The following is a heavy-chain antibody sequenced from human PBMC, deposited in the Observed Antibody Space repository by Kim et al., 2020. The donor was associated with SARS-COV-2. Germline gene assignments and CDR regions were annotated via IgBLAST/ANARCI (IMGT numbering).Heavy chain of an antibody. D-gene: IGHD2-2*01. V-gene: IGHV4-59*01. CDR3: ARGGSGSSAINWFDP. CDR2: VFYIGST. Sequence: SETLSLTCTVSGGSISSSFWSWIWQPPGKGLEWVGYVFYIGSTNYNLSLKSRVAISVDTSKNEVSLKLNSVTAAATAVYYCARGGSGSSAINWFDPWGEGSLGTASS. CDR1: GGSISSSF. J-gene: IGHJ5*02.